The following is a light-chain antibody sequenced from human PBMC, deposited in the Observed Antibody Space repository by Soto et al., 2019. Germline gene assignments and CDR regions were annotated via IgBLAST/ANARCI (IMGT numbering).Light chain of an antibody. CDR1: QSVSSSY. V-gene: IGKV3-20*01. J-gene: IGKJ5*01. Sequence: EIVLTQSPGTLSLSPGERVTLSCRASQSVSSSYLAWYQQKPGQAPRLLIYGASSRATGISDRFSGSGSVTDFTLTISRLEPEDFAVYYCQQYGSSLSITFGQGTRLENK. CDR2: GAS. CDR3: QQYGSSLSIT.